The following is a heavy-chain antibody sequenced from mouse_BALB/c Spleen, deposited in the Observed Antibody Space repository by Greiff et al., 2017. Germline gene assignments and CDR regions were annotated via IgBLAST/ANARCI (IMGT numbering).Heavy chain of an antibody. CDR2: INPNNGGT. Sequence: EVQLQQSGPELVKPGASVKIPCKASGYTFTDYNMDWVKQSHGKSLEWIGDINPNNGGTIYNQKFKGKATLTVDKSSSTAYMELRSLTSEDTAVYYCARAYYRYDAYAMDYWGQGTSVTVSS. J-gene: IGHJ4*01. CDR1: GYTFTDYN. D-gene: IGHD2-14*01. CDR3: ARAYYRYDAYAMDY. V-gene: IGHV1-18*01.